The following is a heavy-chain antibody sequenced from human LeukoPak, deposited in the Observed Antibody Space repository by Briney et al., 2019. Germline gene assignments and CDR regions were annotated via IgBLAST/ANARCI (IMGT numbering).Heavy chain of an antibody. J-gene: IGHJ4*02. CDR2: IYYSGST. V-gene: IGHV4-39*07. CDR1: GGSISSSSYY. CDR3: ASGVSSSSPY. Sequence: SETLSLTCTVSGGSISSSSYYWGWIRQPPGKGLEWIGSIYYSGSTYYNPSLKSRVTISVDTSKNQFSLKLSSVTAADTAVYYCASGVSSSSPYWGQGTLVTVSS. D-gene: IGHD6-6*01.